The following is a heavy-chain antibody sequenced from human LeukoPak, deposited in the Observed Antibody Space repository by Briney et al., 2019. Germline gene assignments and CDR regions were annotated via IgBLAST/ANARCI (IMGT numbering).Heavy chain of an antibody. J-gene: IGHJ3*02. CDR1: GFTFSSYS. V-gene: IGHV3-21*01. D-gene: IGHD3-22*01. Sequence: PGGSLRLSCAASGFTFSSYSMNWVRQAPGKGLAWVSSISSSSSYIYYADSVKGRFTISRDNAKNSLYLQMNSLRAEDTAVYYCARADTMIVVAAAFDIWGQGTMVTVSS. CDR3: ARADTMIVVAAAFDI. CDR2: ISSSSSYI.